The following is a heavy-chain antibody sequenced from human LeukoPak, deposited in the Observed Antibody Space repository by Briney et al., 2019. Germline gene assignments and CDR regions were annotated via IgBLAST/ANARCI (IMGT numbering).Heavy chain of an antibody. D-gene: IGHD3-10*01. CDR1: GGSFSGYY. CDR2: INHSGST. Sequence: PSETLSLTCAVYGGSFSGYYWSWIRQPPGKGLEWIGEINHSGSTNYNPSLKSRVTISVDTSKNQFSLKVSSVTAADTAVYYCGRAYRRFGESLFINYYYYYMGVWGKGTTVTISS. J-gene: IGHJ6*03. CDR3: GRAYRRFGESLFINYYYYYMGV. V-gene: IGHV4-34*01.